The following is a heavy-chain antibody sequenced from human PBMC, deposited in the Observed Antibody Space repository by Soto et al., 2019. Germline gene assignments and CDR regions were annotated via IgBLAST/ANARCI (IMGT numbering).Heavy chain of an antibody. CDR1: GGSFSGYS. Sequence: SETLSLTCAVYGGSFSGYSWTWIRQPPGKGLEWIGKINHSGSTNYNPSLKSRVTISVDKSKNQFSLKLSSVTAADTAVYYCASVRGGYYYAMDVWGQGTTVTVSS. J-gene: IGHJ6*02. V-gene: IGHV4-34*01. CDR3: ASVRGGYYYAMDV. D-gene: IGHD3-10*02. CDR2: INHSGST.